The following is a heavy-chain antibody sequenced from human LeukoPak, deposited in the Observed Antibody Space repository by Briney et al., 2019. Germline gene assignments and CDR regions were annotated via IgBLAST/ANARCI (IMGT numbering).Heavy chain of an antibody. CDR3: ARDDNFQFDS. Sequence: ASVKVSCKASGYTFTNYYMHWVRQAPGLGFEWMGWINPKSGGTSYPQKFQGRVTMTRDTSISTAYMELSWLRSDDTAVYYCARDDNFQFDSWGQGTLVTVSS. CDR2: INPKSGGT. J-gene: IGHJ4*02. CDR1: GYTFTNYY. V-gene: IGHV1-2*02. D-gene: IGHD1-1*01.